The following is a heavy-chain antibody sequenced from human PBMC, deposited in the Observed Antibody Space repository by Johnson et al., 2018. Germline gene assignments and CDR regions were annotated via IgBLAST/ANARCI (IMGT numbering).Heavy chain of an antibody. CDR2: ISYDGTKK. D-gene: IGHD3-22*01. Sequence: VQLVESGGGVVQPGRSLRLSCAASGFTFRSYGMHWVRQAPGKGLEWVAVISYDGTKKYYTESVKGRFTISRDDSANTLFLDMNSLRVEDTAMYYCAKNPGKYYYDSSVDLWGQGTLVTVSS. V-gene: IGHV3-30*18. J-gene: IGHJ5*02. CDR3: AKNPGKYYYDSSVDL. CDR1: GFTFRSYG.